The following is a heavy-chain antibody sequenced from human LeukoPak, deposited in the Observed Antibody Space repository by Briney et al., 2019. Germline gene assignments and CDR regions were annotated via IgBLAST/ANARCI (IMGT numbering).Heavy chain of an antibody. Sequence: PGRSLRLSCAASGFTFSSYGMHWVRQAPGKGLEWVAFIRYDGSNKYYADSVKGRFTISRDNSKNTLYLQMNSLRAEDTAVYYCAKDFFAGVVVPAASPPGYWGQGTLVTVSS. D-gene: IGHD2-2*01. CDR3: AKDFFAGVVVPAASPPGY. CDR2: IRYDGSNK. J-gene: IGHJ4*02. V-gene: IGHV3-30*02. CDR1: GFTFSSYG.